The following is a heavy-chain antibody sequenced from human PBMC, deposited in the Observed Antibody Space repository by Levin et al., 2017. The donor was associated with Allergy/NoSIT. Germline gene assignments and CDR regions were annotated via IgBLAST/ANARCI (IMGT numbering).Heavy chain of an antibody. CDR2: ISSSSSTI. Sequence: GGSLRLSCAASGFTFSSYSMNWVRQAPGKGLEWVSYISSSSSTIYYADSVKGRFTISRDNAKNSLYLQMNSLRAEDTAVYYCLRYYYGSGMDYWGQGTLVTVSS. CDR3: LRYYYGSGMDY. CDR1: GFTFSSYS. V-gene: IGHV3-48*01. D-gene: IGHD3-10*01. J-gene: IGHJ4*02.